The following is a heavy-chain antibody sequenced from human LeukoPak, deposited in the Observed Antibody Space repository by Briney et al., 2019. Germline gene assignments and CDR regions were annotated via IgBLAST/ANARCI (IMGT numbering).Heavy chain of an antibody. J-gene: IGHJ4*02. V-gene: IGHV3-15*05. Sequence: GGSLRLSCAASGFTFSDAWMTWVRQAPGKGLECVGFIQSKTDGGTTDSAAPVKGRFTVSRDDSKNTLYLQMNSLNSEDTAVYYCTTWSSQFDYWGQGTLVTVSS. CDR2: IQSKTDGGTT. D-gene: IGHD6-6*01. CDR1: GFTFSDAW. CDR3: TTWSSQFDY.